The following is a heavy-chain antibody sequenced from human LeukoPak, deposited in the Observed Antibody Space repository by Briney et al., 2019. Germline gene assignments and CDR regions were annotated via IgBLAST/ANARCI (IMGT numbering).Heavy chain of an antibody. J-gene: IGHJ5*02. Sequence: PSETLSLTCTVSGGSISSYYWSWIRQPPGKGLEWIGYIYYSGSTNYNPSLKSRVTISVDTSKNQFSLKLSSVTAADTAVYYCASYSGSYSSNWFDPWGQGTLVTVSS. CDR1: GGSISSYY. CDR2: IYYSGST. D-gene: IGHD1-26*01. CDR3: ASYSGSYSSNWFDP. V-gene: IGHV4-59*12.